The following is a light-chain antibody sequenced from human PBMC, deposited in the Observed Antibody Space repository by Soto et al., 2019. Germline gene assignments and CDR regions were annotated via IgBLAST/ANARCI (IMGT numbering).Light chain of an antibody. J-gene: IGKJ1*01. CDR2: AAS. CDR3: QQSYSTPPT. Sequence: IQMRQSPSSLSASVGDRVTITCRASQSISSYLNWYQQKPGKAPKLLIYAASSLQSGVPSRFSGSGSGTDFTLTISSLQPEDFATYYCQQSYSTPPTFGQGTKVDIK. CDR1: QSISSY. V-gene: IGKV1-39*01.